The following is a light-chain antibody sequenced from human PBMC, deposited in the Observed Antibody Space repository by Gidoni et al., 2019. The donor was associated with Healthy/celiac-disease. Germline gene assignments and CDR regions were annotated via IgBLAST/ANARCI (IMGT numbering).Light chain of an antibody. CDR1: QSVLYSSNNKNY. Sequence: QSPDSLAVSLGERATINCKSSQSVLYSSNNKNYLAWYQQKPGQPPKLLIYWASTRESGVPDRFSGSGSGTDFTLTISSLQAEDVAVYYCQQYYSTRTFGQGTKVEIK. CDR3: QQYYSTRT. CDR2: WAS. V-gene: IGKV4-1*01. J-gene: IGKJ1*01.